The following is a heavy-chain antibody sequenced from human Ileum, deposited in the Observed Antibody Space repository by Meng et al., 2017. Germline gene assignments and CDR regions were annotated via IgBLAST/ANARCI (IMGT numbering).Heavy chain of an antibody. J-gene: IGHJ4*02. Sequence: QVQLPQLGAGLLKPSETLSLTCAVYGGSFSGYYWSWIRQPPGKGLEWIGEINHSGSTNYNPSLKSRVTISVDTSKNQFSLKLSSVTAADTAVYYCARTSGWFYYWGQGTLVTVSS. CDR1: GGSFSGYY. D-gene: IGHD6-19*01. V-gene: IGHV4-34*01. CDR2: INHSGST. CDR3: ARTSGWFYY.